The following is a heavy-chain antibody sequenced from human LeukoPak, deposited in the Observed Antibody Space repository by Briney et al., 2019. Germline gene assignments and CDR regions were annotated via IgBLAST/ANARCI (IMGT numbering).Heavy chain of an antibody. CDR2: ISGSGGST. Sequence: PGGSLRLSCAASGFTFSSYAMSWVRQAPGKGLEWVSAISGSGGSTYYADSVKGRFTISRDNSKNTLYLQMNSLRAEDTAVYYCANGGSSTTGMLGAFDIWGQGTMVTVSS. J-gene: IGHJ3*02. V-gene: IGHV3-23*01. CDR3: ANGGSSTTGMLGAFDI. CDR1: GFTFSSYA. D-gene: IGHD1-26*01.